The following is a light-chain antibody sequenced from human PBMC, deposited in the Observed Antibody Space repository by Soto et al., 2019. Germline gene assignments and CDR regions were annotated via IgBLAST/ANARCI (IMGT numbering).Light chain of an antibody. CDR2: GTS. CDR3: QQYGSSPPTFT. J-gene: IGKJ2*01. Sequence: EIVLTQSPGTLSLSPGERATLSCRASQSVSSKYLAWYQQKPGQAPRVLIYGTSIRASGVPERFSGGGSGTDFTLTITRLEPEDFAVYYCQQYGSSPPTFTFGQGTKVEIK. V-gene: IGKV3-20*01. CDR1: QSVSSKY.